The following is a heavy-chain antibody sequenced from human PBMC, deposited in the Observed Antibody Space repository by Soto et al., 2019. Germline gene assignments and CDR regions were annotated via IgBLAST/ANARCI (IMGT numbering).Heavy chain of an antibody. CDR1: GYTLTELS. CDR2: FDPEDGET. Sequence: ASVKVSCKVSGYTLTELSIHWVRQAPGKGLEWMGGFDPEDGETIYAQKFQGRVTMTEDTSTDTAYMELSSLRSEDTAVYYCATEEVDSTRYRGDNWFDPWGQGTMMTVYS. D-gene: IGHD2-2*01. V-gene: IGHV1-24*01. J-gene: IGHJ5*02. CDR3: ATEEVDSTRYRGDNWFDP.